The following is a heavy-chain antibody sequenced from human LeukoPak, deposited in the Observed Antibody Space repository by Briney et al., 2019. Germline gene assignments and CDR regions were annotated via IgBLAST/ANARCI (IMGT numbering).Heavy chain of an antibody. CDR2: ISGSGGST. J-gene: IGHJ4*02. CDR1: GFTFSSYA. CDR3: ARDRILAVAGPALDY. V-gene: IGHV3-23*01. D-gene: IGHD6-19*01. Sequence: GGSLRLSCAASGFTFSSYAMSWVRQAPGKGLEWVSAISGSGGSTYYADSVKGRFTISRDNSKNTLYLQMNSLRAEDTAVYYCARDRILAVAGPALDYWGQGTLVTVSS.